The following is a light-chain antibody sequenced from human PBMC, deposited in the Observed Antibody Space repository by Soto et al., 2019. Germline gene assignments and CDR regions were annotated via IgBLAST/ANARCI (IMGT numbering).Light chain of an antibody. Sequence: QSVLTQPASVSGSPGQSITISCTGTSSDVGSYNLVSWYQQHPGKAPKLMIYEVSKRPSGFSNRFSGSKSGNTASLTISGLQAEDEADYYCCSYAGRAYVFGTGTKVTV. CDR2: EVS. J-gene: IGLJ1*01. V-gene: IGLV2-23*02. CDR3: CSYAGRAYV. CDR1: SSDVGSYNL.